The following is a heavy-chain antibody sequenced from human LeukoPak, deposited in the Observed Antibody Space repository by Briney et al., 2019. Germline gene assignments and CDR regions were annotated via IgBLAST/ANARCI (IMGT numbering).Heavy chain of an antibody. D-gene: IGHD3-22*01. CDR1: GFSFSSYG. Sequence: GGSLRLSCAASGFSFSSYGMTWVRQAPGKGLEWVSGIGRSGTNTYYADSVKGRFTISRDNSKNTLYLQMNSLRAEDTAVYYCAKDTGSGYYYGRYYFDYWGQGTLVTVSS. V-gene: IGHV3-23*01. CDR3: AKDTGSGYYYGRYYFDY. CDR2: IGRSGTNT. J-gene: IGHJ4*02.